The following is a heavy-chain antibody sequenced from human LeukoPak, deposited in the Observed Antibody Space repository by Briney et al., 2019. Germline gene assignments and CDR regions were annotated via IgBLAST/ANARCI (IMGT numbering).Heavy chain of an antibody. Sequence: PGGSLRLSCAASGFTFSSYSMNWVRQAPGKGLEWVSYISSSSSTIYYADSVKGRFTISRDNAKNSLYLQMNSLRAEDTAVYYCARDTYYYDSSGYSHDGEDAFDIWGQGTMVTVSS. CDR2: ISSSSSTI. J-gene: IGHJ3*02. CDR3: ARDTYYYDSSGYSHDGEDAFDI. V-gene: IGHV3-48*01. D-gene: IGHD3-22*01. CDR1: GFTFSSYS.